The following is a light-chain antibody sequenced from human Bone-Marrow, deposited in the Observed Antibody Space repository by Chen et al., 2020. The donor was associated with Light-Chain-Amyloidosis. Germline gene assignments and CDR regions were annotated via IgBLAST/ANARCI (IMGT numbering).Light chain of an antibody. CDR3: SSYTSSSTLVV. V-gene: IGLV2-14*01. J-gene: IGLJ2*01. CDR1: SSDVGGYNY. Sequence: QSALTQPASVAGFPGKPTSISSTGPSSDVGGYNYVSWYQQHPGKAPKLMIYDVSKRPSGVSNRFSGSKSGNTASLTISGLQAADEADYYCSSYTSSSTLVVFGGGTKLTVL. CDR2: DVS.